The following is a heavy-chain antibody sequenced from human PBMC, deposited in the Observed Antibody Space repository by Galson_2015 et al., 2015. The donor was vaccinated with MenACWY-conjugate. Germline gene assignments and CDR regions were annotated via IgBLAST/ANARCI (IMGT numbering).Heavy chain of an antibody. CDR1: GGSISSYY. J-gene: IGHJ4*02. CDR2: IYYSGST. Sequence: LSLTCTVSGGSISSYYWSWIRQPPGKGLEWIGYIYYSGSTNYNPSLKSRVTISVDTSKNQFSLKLSSVTAADTAVYYCARAIPAPPLLQFAPSFDYWGQGTPVPVSS. CDR3: ARAIPAPPLLQFAPSFDY. D-gene: IGHD5-24*01. V-gene: IGHV4-59*01.